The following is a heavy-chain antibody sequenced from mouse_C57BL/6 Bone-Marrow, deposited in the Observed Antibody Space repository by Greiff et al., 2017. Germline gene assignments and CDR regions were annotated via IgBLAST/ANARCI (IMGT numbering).Heavy chain of an antibody. D-gene: IGHD1-1*01. V-gene: IGHV14-4*01. Sequence: VQLQQSGAELVRPGASVKLSCTASGFNIKDDYMHWVKQRPEQGLEWIGWIDPENGDTEYASKFQGKATITAHPSSNTAYLQLSSLTSEETAVYYCTCYGSGAYWGQGTLVTVSA. CDR1: GFNIKDDY. CDR3: TCYGSGAY. CDR2: IDPENGDT. J-gene: IGHJ3*01.